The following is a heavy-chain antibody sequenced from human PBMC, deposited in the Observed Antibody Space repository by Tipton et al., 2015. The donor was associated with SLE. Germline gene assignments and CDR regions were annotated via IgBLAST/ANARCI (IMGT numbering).Heavy chain of an antibody. CDR1: GGSIISSSW. Sequence: LSLTCSVSGGSIISSSWWSWVRQPPGKGLEWIGSFHYGGSTDYNPSLKSRVIMSVDTSPNQLSLRLSSLTAADTAVYYCARGLSGTSLGGWGYWGQGTLVTVSA. J-gene: IGHJ4*02. CDR3: ARGLSGTSLGGWGY. V-gene: IGHV4-4*02. D-gene: IGHD1-7*01. CDR2: FHYGGST.